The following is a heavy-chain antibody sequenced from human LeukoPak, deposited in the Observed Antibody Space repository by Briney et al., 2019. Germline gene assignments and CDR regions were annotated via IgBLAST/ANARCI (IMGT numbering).Heavy chain of an antibody. J-gene: IGHJ5*02. CDR3: ARDVTSHGGDWFDP. CDR1: EFTFSSYS. D-gene: IGHD4-23*01. V-gene: IGHV3-48*04. CDR2: FSSTASSI. Sequence: GALRLSCAASEFTFSSYSMSWVRQAPGKGLEWVSYFSSTASSIYYADSVRGRFTISRDNAKNPLYLQMSSLRAEDTAVYYCARDVTSHGGDWFDPWGQGTLVTVSS.